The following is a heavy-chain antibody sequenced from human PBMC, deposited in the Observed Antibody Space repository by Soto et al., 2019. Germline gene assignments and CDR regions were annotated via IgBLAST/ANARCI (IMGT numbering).Heavy chain of an antibody. Sequence: QVQLQESGPGLVKPSQTLSLTCTVSGGSISSGGYYWSWIRQHPGKGLEWIGDIYYSGSTYYNPSLRSRVTISVDTSKNQFSLKLSSVTAADTAVYYCARDWGREGCFDYWGQGTLVTVSS. V-gene: IGHV4-31*03. J-gene: IGHJ4*02. CDR3: ARDWGREGCFDY. D-gene: IGHD3-16*01. CDR1: GGSISSGGYY. CDR2: IYYSGST.